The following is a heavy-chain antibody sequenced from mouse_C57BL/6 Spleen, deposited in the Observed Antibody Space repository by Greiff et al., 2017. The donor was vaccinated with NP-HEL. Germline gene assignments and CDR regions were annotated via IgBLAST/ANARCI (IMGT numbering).Heavy chain of an antibody. CDR1: GYTFTSYW. D-gene: IGHD2-4*01. V-gene: IGHV1-64*01. CDR3: ARADYDYDIRVY. CDR2: ILPNSGST. Sequence: QVQLKQPGAELVKPGASVKLSCKASGYTFTSYWMHWVKQRPGQGLEWIGMILPNSGSTNYNEKFKSKATLTVDKSSSTAYMQLSSLTSEDSAVYYCARADYDYDIRVYWGQGTTLTVSS. J-gene: IGHJ2*01.